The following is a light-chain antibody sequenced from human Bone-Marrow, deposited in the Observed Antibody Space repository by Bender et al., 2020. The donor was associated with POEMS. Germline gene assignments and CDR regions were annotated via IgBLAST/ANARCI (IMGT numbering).Light chain of an antibody. CDR1: SSDVGSNNL. CDR3: CSHAGSFTYV. V-gene: IGLV2-23*02. J-gene: IGLJ1*01. Sequence: QSALTQPASVSGSPGQSITISCTGTSSDVGSNNLVSWYQQHPGKAPKLIIYEVSKRPSGVSNRFSASKSGNTASLTISGLQPEDEADYYCCSHAGSFTYVFGSGTKVTVL. CDR2: EVS.